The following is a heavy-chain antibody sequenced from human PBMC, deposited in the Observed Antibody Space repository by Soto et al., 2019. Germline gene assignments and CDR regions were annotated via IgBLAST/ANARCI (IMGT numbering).Heavy chain of an antibody. J-gene: IGHJ6*02. Sequence: PGGSLRLSCAASGGTFSNHAISWVRQAPGQGLEWVGGIIPMFPTADYAQRFQGRVTITADDSTTTVYMELSGLRSEDTAMYYCARDDATYCGGDCYRYFYYGMDVWGQGTTVTVSS. CDR3: ARDDATYCGGDCYRYFYYGMDV. CDR2: IIPMFPTA. CDR1: GGTFSNHA. V-gene: IGHV1-69*01. D-gene: IGHD2-21*02.